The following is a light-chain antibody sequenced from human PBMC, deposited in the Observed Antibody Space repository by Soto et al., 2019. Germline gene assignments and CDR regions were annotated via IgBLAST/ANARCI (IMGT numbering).Light chain of an antibody. CDR1: SSDVSGFEY. CDR3: GSITRSSTSV. CDR2: DVT. Sequence: QSALGQPASVSGSPGQSITISCTGTSSDVSGFEYVSWYQHQPGRAPKLIIYDVTKRPSGVSNRFSGSKSGNTASLTISGIQAEDEGDYYCGSITRSSTSVFGTGTKVTVL. J-gene: IGLJ1*01. V-gene: IGLV2-14*01.